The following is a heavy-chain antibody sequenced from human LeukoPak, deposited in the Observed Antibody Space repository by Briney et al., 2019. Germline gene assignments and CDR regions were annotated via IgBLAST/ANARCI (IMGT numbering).Heavy chain of an antibody. CDR1: GFTFSSYA. D-gene: IGHD5-12*01. CDR2: ISSNGGST. CDR3: ARRGLEYSGSAILDY. Sequence: PGGSLRLSCAASGFTFSSYAMHWVRQAPGKGLEYVSAISSNGGSTYYANSVKGRFTISRDNSKNTLYLQMNSLRAEDTAVYYCARRGLEYSGSAILDYWGQGTLVTVSS. J-gene: IGHJ4*02. V-gene: IGHV3-64*01.